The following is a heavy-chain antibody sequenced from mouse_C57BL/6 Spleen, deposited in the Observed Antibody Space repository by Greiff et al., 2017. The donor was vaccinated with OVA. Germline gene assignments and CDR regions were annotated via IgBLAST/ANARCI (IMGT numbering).Heavy chain of an antibody. CDR2: ISSGGSYT. CDR1: GFTFSSYG. CDR3: ARHAPAYGYDDAMDY. Sequence: EVKLVESGGDLVKPGGSLKLSCAASGFTFSSYGMSWVRQTPDKRLEWVATISSGGSYTYYPDSVKGRFTISRDNAKNTLYLQMSSLKSEDTAMYYCARHAPAYGYDDAMDYWGQGTSVTVSS. D-gene: IGHD2-2*01. J-gene: IGHJ4*01. V-gene: IGHV5-6*02.